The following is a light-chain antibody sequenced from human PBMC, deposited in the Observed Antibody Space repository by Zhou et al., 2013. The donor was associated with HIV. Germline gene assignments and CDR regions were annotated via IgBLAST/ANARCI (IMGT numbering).Light chain of an antibody. CDR3: QQSYSIPRT. Sequence: IQLTQSPSSLSASVGDRVTITCRASQGISTYLAWYQQKPGKAPKLLIYAASTLQSGVPSRFSGSGSGTQFTLTISSVQREDVATYYCQQSYSIPRTFGPGTKV. J-gene: IGKJ3*01. V-gene: IGKV1-9*01. CDR1: QGISTY. CDR2: AAS.